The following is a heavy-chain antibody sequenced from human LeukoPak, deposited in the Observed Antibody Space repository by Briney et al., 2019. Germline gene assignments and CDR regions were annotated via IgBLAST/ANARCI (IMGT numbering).Heavy chain of an antibody. Sequence: PSETLSLTCTVSGGSISSYYWSWIRQPPGKGLEWIGYLYDSGSTNYNPSLKSRVTISVDTSKNQFSLKVSSVTAADTAVYYCARGAVRGNSGFDPWGQGTLVTVSS. J-gene: IGHJ5*02. V-gene: IGHV4-59*12. D-gene: IGHD3-10*01. CDR1: GGSISSYY. CDR3: ARGAVRGNSGFDP. CDR2: LYDSGST.